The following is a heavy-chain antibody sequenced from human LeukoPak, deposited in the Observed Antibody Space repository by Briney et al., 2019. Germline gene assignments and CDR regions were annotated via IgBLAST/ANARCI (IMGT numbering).Heavy chain of an antibody. CDR1: GITFSSSGITFSSYN. D-gene: IGHD1-26*01. Sequence: GGSLRLSCTASGITFSSSGITFSSYNMNWVRQAPGKGLEWVSYISRSSGTIYYADSVKGRFTISRDNANNSLYLQMNSLRAEDTAVYYCARLVGASWFDSWGQGTLVTVSS. CDR3: ARLVGASWFDS. V-gene: IGHV3-48*01. J-gene: IGHJ5*01. CDR2: ISRSSGTI.